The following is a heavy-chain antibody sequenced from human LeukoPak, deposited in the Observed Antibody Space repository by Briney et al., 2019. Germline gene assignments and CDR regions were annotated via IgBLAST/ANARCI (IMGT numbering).Heavy chain of an antibody. CDR3: QIIYCKATNCFAKGDY. J-gene: IGHJ4*02. CDR1: GGSVNSSSYY. D-gene: IGHD2/OR15-2a*01. Sequence: PSETLSLTCTVSGGSVNSSSYYWGWIRQPPGKGLEWIGSIYYSGSTYYNPSLKSRLTISVDTSKNQFSLSLSSVTAADTAMYYCQIIYCKATNCFAKGDYWSQGTLVTISS. V-gene: IGHV4-39*01. CDR2: IYYSGST.